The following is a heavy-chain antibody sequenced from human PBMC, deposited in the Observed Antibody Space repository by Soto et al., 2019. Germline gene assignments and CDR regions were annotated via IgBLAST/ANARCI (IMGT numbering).Heavy chain of an antibody. V-gene: IGHV1-3*01. CDR1: GYTFTSYA. D-gene: IGHD3-10*01. CDR3: ARFPLDYDGSGRLVSHSGSSDY. CDR2: INAGNGNT. J-gene: IGHJ4*02. Sequence: QVQLVQSGAEVKKPGASVKVSCKASGYTFTSYAMHWVRQAPGQRLEWMGWINAGNGNTKYSQKFQGRVTITRDTSASTAYLKLSRLSSEDTAVYYCARFPLDYDGSGRLVSHSGSSDYLGQRTLVTVAS.